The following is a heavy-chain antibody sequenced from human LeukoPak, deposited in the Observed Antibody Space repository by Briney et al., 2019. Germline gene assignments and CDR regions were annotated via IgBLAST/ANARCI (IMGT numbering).Heavy chain of an antibody. CDR2: INPNSGGT. V-gene: IGHV1-2*04. J-gene: IGHJ6*02. CDR3: ARDVSYYYGSGSYYRTPNYYYYYGMDV. CDR1: GYTFTGYY. Sequence: ASVKVSCKASGYTFTGYYMHWVRQAPGQWLEWMGWINPNSGGTNYAQKFQGWVTMTRDTSISTAYMELSRLRSDDTAVYYCARDVSYYYGSGSYYRTPNYYYYYGMDVWGQGTTVTVSS. D-gene: IGHD3-10*01.